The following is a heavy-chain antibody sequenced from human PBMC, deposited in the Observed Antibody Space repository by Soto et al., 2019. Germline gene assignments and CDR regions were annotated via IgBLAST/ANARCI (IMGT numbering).Heavy chain of an antibody. D-gene: IGHD2-2*01. CDR2: ISPYNGNT. CDR3: ASDRQLLMMRYYHYGMDV. CDR1: GYTFTNYG. J-gene: IGHJ6*02. V-gene: IGHV1-18*01. Sequence: QVQLVQSGAEVKKPGASVKVSCKASGYTFTNYGISWVRQAPGQGLEWMGWISPYNGNTNYAQKLQDKFTMTTDTSTSTAYMELRSLRSDDTAVYYCASDRQLLMMRYYHYGMDVWGQGTTVTVSS.